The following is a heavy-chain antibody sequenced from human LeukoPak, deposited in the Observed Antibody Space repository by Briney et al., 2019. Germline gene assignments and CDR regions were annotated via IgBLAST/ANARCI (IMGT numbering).Heavy chain of an antibody. CDR2: IDYSGGST. CDR3: GKTTTVPTGEDN. D-gene: IGHD4-17*01. J-gene: IGHJ4*02. V-gene: IGHV3-23*01. CDR1: GFTFSSYA. Sequence: PGGSLRLSCAASGFTFSSYAMSWVRQAPGKGLEWVSGIDYSGGSTYYADSVKGRFTISRDNSKNTLYLQMNSLRGEDTAIYYCGKTTTVPTGEDNWGQGTLVTVSS.